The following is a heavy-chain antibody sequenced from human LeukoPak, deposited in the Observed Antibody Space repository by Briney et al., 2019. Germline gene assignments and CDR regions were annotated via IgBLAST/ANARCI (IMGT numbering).Heavy chain of an antibody. V-gene: IGHV3-21*01. CDR3: ARAGYCSGGSCYRDAFDI. CDR2: ITSSSSYT. J-gene: IGHJ3*02. CDR1: GFTFSTYN. Sequence: GGSLRLSCAASGFTFSTYNMNWVRQAPGKGLEWVSSITSSSSYTFYADSVKGRFTISRDNAKNSLYLQMNSLRAEDTAVYYCARAGYCSGGSCYRDAFDIWGQGTMVTVSS. D-gene: IGHD2-15*01.